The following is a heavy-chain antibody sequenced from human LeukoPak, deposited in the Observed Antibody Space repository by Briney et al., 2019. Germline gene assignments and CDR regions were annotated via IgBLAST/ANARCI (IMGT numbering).Heavy chain of an antibody. J-gene: IGHJ4*02. CDR2: IRSKAYGGTT. Sequence: GGSLRLSCTASGFTFGDYAMSWVRQAPGKGLEWVGFIRSKAYGGTTEYAASVKGRFTISRDDSKSIAYLQMNSLKTEDTAVYYCTRYYYTSGFDYWGQGTLVTVSS. V-gene: IGHV3-49*04. CDR3: TRYYYTSGFDY. D-gene: IGHD3-10*01. CDR1: GFTFGDYA.